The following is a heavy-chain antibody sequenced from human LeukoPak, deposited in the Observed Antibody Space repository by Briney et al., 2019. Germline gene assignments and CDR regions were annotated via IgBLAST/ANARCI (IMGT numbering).Heavy chain of an antibody. J-gene: IGHJ4*02. CDR3: ARWGPEYCSGGSCYYFDY. CDR2: IYYSGCT. D-gene: IGHD2-15*01. V-gene: IGHV4-59*01. CDR1: GGAISSYY. Sequence: SETLSLTCTVSGGAISSYYWSWIRQPPGNGLKWIGYIYYSGCTNYNPSLKSRVTISVDTSKNQFSLKLSSVTAADTAVYYCARWGPEYCSGGSCYYFDYWGQGTLVTVSS.